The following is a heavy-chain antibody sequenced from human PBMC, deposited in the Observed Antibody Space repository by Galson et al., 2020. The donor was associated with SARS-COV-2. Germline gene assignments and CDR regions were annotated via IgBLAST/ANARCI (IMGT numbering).Heavy chain of an antibody. CDR3: ARDNRESRYFDRSSNFGVFDY. Sequence: ASVKVSCKPSGGSFSTYGINWVRQAPGQGLEWMGRIIPLFGTPKYAQKFQGRVTITADKSTSTGYMELSSLRPEDTALYYCARDNRESRYFDRSSNFGVFDYWGQGTLVTVSS. D-gene: IGHD3-9*01. CDR1: GGSFSTYG. V-gene: IGHV1-69*06. CDR2: IIPLFGTP. J-gene: IGHJ4*02.